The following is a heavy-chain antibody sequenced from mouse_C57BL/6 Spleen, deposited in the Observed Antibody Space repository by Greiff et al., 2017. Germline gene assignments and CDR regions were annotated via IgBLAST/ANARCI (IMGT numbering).Heavy chain of an antibody. CDR3: ARAGDDYERWYFDV. J-gene: IGHJ1*03. V-gene: IGHV1-64*01. Sequence: QVQLQQPGAELVKPGASVKLSCKASGYTFTSYWMHWVKQRPGQGLEWIGMIHPNSGSTNYNEKFKSKATLTVDKSSSTAYMQLSSLTSEDSAVYYCARAGDDYERWYFDVWGTGTTVTVSS. D-gene: IGHD2-4*01. CDR1: GYTFTSYW. CDR2: IHPNSGST.